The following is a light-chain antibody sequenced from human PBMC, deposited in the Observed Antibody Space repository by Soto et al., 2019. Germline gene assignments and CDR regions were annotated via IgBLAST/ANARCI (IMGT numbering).Light chain of an antibody. Sequence: EIVMTQSPATLSVSPGERATLSCRASQSVSSNLAWYQQKPGQAPRLLIYDASTRATGVPARFSGRGSGTEFTLTISSLQSEDFAVYYCQQYNNWPRTFGQGTKVEIK. V-gene: IGKV3-15*01. CDR2: DAS. J-gene: IGKJ1*01. CDR1: QSVSSN. CDR3: QQYNNWPRT.